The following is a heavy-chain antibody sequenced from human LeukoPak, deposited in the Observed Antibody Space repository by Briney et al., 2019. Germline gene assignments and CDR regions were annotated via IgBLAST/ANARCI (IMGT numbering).Heavy chain of an antibody. J-gene: IGHJ4*02. V-gene: IGHV4-59*12. D-gene: IGHD3-10*01. CDR1: GGSISSYY. CDR2: IYYSGST. Sequence: SETLSLTCTVSGGSISSYYWSWIRQPPGKGLEWIGYIYYSGSTNYNPSLKSRVTISVDTSKNQFSLKLSSVTAADTAVYYCARGSYGSGSYYIRRFYYFDYWGQGTLVTVSS. CDR3: ARGSYGSGSYYIRRFYYFDY.